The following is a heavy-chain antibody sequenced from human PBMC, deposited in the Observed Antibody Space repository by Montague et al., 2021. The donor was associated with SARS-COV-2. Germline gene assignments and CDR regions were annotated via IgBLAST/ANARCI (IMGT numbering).Heavy chain of an antibody. Sequence: SLRLSCAVSGFIFSSYGMHWVRQAPGKGLEWVAAISYDGSNDYYADSVKGRFTISRDNSKNSLYLQMNSLRAEDTAVYYCASSDYFDYWGQGTLVTVSS. D-gene: IGHD6-19*01. CDR1: GFIFSSYG. CDR2: ISYDGSND. CDR3: ASSDYFDY. J-gene: IGHJ4*02. V-gene: IGHV3-30*12.